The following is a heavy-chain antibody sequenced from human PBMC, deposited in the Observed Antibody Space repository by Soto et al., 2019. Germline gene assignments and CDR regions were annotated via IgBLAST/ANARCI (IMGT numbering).Heavy chain of an antibody. CDR1: GYTFTSYA. V-gene: IGHV1-3*01. D-gene: IGHD6-6*01. Sequence: AAVKGSFKASGYTFTSYAMHWVRQAPGQRLDWMGWINAGNGSTKYSQKFQGRVTITRDTSASTAYMELSSLRSEDTAVYYCARQTKYSNPRTWFDPWGQGTLVTVSS. J-gene: IGHJ5*02. CDR3: ARQTKYSNPRTWFDP. CDR2: INAGNGST.